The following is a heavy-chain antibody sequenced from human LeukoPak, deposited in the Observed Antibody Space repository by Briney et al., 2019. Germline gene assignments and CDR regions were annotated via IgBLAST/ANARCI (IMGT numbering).Heavy chain of an antibody. V-gene: IGHV3-23*01. CDR1: GFTFSSYA. CDR2: ISGSGGNT. CDR3: AKIGVIGLWYFDL. J-gene: IGHJ2*01. Sequence: PGGSLRLSCAASGFTFSSYAMSWVRQAPGKGPEWVSVISGSGGNTYYADSVKGRFTISRDNSKNTLYLQMNSLRAEDTAVYYCAKIGVIGLWYFDLWGRGTLATVSS. D-gene: IGHD3-10*01.